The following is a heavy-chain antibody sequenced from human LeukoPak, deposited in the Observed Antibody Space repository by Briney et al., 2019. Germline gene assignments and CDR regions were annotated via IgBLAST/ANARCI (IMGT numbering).Heavy chain of an antibody. CDR3: ARRSAARNAFDI. V-gene: IGHV3-21*01. Sequence: PGGSLRLSCAASGFTFSSYSMNWVRQAPGKGLEWVSSISSSRYIYYADSVKGRFTISRDNAKNTLYLQMNSLRAEDTAVYYCARRSAARNAFDIWGQGTMVTVSS. CDR2: ISSSRYI. D-gene: IGHD6-6*01. J-gene: IGHJ3*02. CDR1: GFTFSSYS.